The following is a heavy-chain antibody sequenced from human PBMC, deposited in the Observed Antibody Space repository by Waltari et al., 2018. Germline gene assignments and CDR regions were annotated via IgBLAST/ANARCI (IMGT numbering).Heavy chain of an antibody. V-gene: IGHV4-34*01. CDR1: GGSFSDYY. CDR2: INYSGST. J-gene: IGHJ3*02. D-gene: IGHD6-13*01. CDR3: ARARQQLVRSAFDI. Sequence: QVQLQQWGAGLLKPSETLSLTCAVYGGSFSDYYWSWIRQPPGKGLEWIGEINYSGSTNYNPSLKSRVTISVDTSKNQFSLKLNSVTAADTAVYYCARARQQLVRSAFDIWGQGTMVTVSS.